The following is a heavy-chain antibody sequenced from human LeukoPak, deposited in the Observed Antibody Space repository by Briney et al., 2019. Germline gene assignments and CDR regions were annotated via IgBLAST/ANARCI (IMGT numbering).Heavy chain of an antibody. CDR2: IYYSGST. V-gene: IGHV4-59*12. Sequence: SETLSLTCTVSGGSISSYYWSWIRQPPGKGLEWIGYIYYSGSTNYNPSLKSRVTISVDTSKNQFSLKLSSVTAADTAVYYCARDHGTYYDFWSGYSNMDVWGKGTTVTVSS. CDR1: GGSISSYY. CDR3: ARDHGTYYDFWSGYSNMDV. J-gene: IGHJ6*03. D-gene: IGHD3-3*01.